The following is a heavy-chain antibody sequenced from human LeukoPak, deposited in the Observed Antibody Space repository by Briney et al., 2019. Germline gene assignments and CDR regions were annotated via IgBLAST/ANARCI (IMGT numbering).Heavy chain of an antibody. CDR2: ISYDGSDK. V-gene: IGHV3-30-3*01. D-gene: IGHD3-3*01. CDR1: GFTFSSYA. CDR3: ARNGGVLRFLEWLFPDY. J-gene: IGHJ4*02. Sequence: GRSLRLSCAASGFTFSSYAMHWVRQAPGKGLEWVAVISYDGSDKYYADSVKGRFTISRDNSKNTLYLQMNRLRAEDTAVYYCARNGGVLRFLEWLFPDYWGQGTLVTVSS.